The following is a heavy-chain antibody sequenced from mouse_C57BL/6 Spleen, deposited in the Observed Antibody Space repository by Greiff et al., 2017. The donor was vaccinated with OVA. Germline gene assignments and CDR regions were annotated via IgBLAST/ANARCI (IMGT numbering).Heavy chain of an antibody. J-gene: IGHJ2*01. Sequence: QVQLKESGAELVRPGASVTLSCKASGYTFTDYEMHWVKQTPVHGLEWIGAIDPETGGTAYNQKFKGKAILTADKSSSTAYMELRSLTSEDSAVYYCTRRSYDYDGVLGLYWGQGTTLTVSS. D-gene: IGHD2-4*01. CDR1: GYTFTDYE. V-gene: IGHV1-15*01. CDR3: TRRSYDYDGVLGLY. CDR2: IDPETGGT.